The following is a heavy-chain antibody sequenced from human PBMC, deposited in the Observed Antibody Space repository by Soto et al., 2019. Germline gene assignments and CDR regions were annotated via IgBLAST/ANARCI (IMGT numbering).Heavy chain of an antibody. Sequence: SETLSLTCTVSGGSISSYYWSWIRQPPGKGLEWIGYIYYSGSTNYNPSLKSRVTISVDTSKNQFSLKLSSVTAADTAVYYCARQIVVPAAILVGWFDPWGQGTLVTVSS. J-gene: IGHJ5*02. V-gene: IGHV4-59*08. CDR1: GGSISSYY. CDR2: IYYSGST. CDR3: ARQIVVPAAILVGWFDP. D-gene: IGHD2-2*02.